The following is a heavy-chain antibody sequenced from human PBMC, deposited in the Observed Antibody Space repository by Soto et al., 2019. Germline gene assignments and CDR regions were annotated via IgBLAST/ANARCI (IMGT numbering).Heavy chain of an antibody. Sequence: GGSLRLSCAASGFTFSSYDMSWVRQAPGKGLEWVSAISGSGGSTYYADSVKGRCTITRDNSKNTLYLQMNSLIAEDTAVYYCSNNDFWSGYSDYYGMDVWGQGTTVTVSS. CDR3: SNNDFWSGYSDYYGMDV. V-gene: IGHV3-23*01. J-gene: IGHJ6*02. D-gene: IGHD3-3*01. CDR1: GFTFSSYD. CDR2: ISGSGGST.